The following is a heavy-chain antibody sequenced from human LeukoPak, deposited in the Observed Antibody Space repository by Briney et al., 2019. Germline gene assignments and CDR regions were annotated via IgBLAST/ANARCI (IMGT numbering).Heavy chain of an antibody. Sequence: PGGSLRLSCAASGFTFRDYYMSWVRQAPGKGLEWVSYISSSSSYTNYADSVKGRFTISRDNAKNSLYLQMNSLRAEDTAVYYCARESRKAYYDILTGYFDYWGQGTLVTVSS. V-gene: IGHV3-11*05. CDR1: GFTFRDYY. CDR3: ARESRKAYYDILTGYFDY. J-gene: IGHJ4*02. CDR2: ISSSSSYT. D-gene: IGHD3-9*01.